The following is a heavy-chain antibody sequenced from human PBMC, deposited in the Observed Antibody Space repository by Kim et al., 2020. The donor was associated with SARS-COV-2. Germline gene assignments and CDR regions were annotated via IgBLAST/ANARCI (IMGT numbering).Heavy chain of an antibody. D-gene: IGHD3-16*01. J-gene: IGHJ6*02. CDR1: GFTFSNAW. CDR3: TTDHPAAGGESYPLDYYYGMDV. CDR2: IKSKTDGGTT. V-gene: IGHV3-15*01. Sequence: GGSLRLSCAASGFTFSNAWMSWVRQAPGKGLEWVGRIKSKTDGGTTDYAAPVKGRFTISRDDSKNTLYLQMNSLKTEDTAVYYCTTDHPAAGGESYPLDYYYGMDVWGQGTTVTVSS.